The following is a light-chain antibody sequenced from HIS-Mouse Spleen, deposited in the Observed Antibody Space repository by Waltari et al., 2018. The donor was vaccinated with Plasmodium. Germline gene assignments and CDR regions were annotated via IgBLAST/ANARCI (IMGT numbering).Light chain of an antibody. V-gene: IGKV1-5*03. Sequence: DIQMTQSPSTLSASVGDRVTITCRARQSISSRLAWYQQKPGKAPKLLSYKASSLESGVPARFSGSGSWTEFTLTISSLQPDDFATYYCQQYNSYSWTFGQGTKVEIK. CDR1: QSISSR. J-gene: IGKJ1*01. CDR3: QQYNSYSWT. CDR2: KAS.